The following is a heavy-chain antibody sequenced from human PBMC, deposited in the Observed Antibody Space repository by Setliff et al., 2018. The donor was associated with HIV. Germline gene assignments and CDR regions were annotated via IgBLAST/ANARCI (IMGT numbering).Heavy chain of an antibody. CDR3: VRQHGDYAFGS. J-gene: IGHJ5*01. CDR1: GGSFPAYY. Sequence: PSETLSLTCAVYGGSFPAYYWNWVRQSPGKGLEWIGEINYSGDTTYNPSLKSRVTMLIDTSKKRFSLKLASVIAADTAVYYCVRQHGDYAFGSWGQGTLVTVSS. D-gene: IGHD4-17*01. V-gene: IGHV4-34*01. CDR2: INYSGDT.